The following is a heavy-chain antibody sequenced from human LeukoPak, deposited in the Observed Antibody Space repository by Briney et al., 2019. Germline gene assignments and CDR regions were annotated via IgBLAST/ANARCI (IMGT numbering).Heavy chain of an antibody. J-gene: IGHJ4*02. CDR2: INHSGST. CDR1: GGSFSGYY. V-gene: IGHV4-34*01. CDR3: ARVNYYDSSGVDY. Sequence: SETLSLTCAVYGGSFSGYYWSWIRQPPGKGLEWIGEINHSGSTNYNPSLKSRVTISVDTPENQFSLKLSSVTAADTAVYYCARVNYYDSSGVDYWGQGTLVTVSS. D-gene: IGHD3-22*01.